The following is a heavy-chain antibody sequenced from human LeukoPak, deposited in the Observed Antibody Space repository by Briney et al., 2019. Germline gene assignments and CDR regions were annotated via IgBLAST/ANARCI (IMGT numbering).Heavy chain of an antibody. D-gene: IGHD2-15*01. J-gene: IGHJ4*02. CDR2: IRYDGTNK. CDR3: ARAGGYCSGGSCYAYY. Sequence: GGSLRLSCAASGFTFSNYGMHWVRQAPGKGLEWVAFIRYDGTNKYYADSVKGRFTISRDNSKNTLFLQMNSLRAEDTAVYFCARAGGYCSGGSCYAYYWGQGTLVTVSS. CDR1: GFTFSNYG. V-gene: IGHV3-30*02.